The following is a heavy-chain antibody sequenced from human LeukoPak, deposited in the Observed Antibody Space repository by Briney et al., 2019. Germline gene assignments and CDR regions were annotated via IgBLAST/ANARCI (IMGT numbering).Heavy chain of an antibody. J-gene: IGHJ5*02. CDR1: GYTLTELS. V-gene: IGHV1-24*01. CDR2: FDPEDGET. CDR3: ARGPLRGVGYNWFDP. D-gene: IGHD3-10*01. Sequence: ASVKVSCKVSGYTLTELSMHWVRQAPGKGLEWMGGFDPEDGETIYAQKFQGRVTMTRNTSISTAYMELSSLRSEDTAVYYCARGPLRGVGYNWFDPWGQGTLVTVSS.